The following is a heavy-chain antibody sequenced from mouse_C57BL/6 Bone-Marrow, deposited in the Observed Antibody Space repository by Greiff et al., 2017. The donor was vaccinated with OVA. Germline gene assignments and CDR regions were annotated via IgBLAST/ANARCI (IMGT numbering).Heavy chain of an antibody. CDR1: GYTFTNYW. V-gene: IGHV1-63*01. D-gene: IGHD1-1*01. J-gene: IGHJ2*01. CDR2: IYPGGGYT. CDR3: ARIYYYGSFFDY. Sequence: VQLQQSGAELVRPGTSVKMSCKASGYTFTNYWIGWAKQRPGHGLEWIGDIYPGGGYTNYNEKFKGKATLTADKSSSSAYMQFISLSSVDSAISYCARIYYYGSFFDYWGHGTTLTVSS.